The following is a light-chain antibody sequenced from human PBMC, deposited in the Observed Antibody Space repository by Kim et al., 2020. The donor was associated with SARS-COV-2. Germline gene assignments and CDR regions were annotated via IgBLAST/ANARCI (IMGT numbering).Light chain of an antibody. CDR3: QVWDNSADVVI. Sequence: SYDLTQTPSVSVAPGETASSLCGGNIIGSKSVHWYQQRLGQAPVLVVYDDITRPSGIPERLSGSGSGNTATLTISAVEVGDEADYYCQVWDNSADVVIFGGGTQLTVL. CDR2: DDI. J-gene: IGLJ2*01. CDR1: IIGSKS. V-gene: IGLV3-21*02.